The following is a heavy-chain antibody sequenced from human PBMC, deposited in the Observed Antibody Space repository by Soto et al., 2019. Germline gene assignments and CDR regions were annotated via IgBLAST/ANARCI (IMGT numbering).Heavy chain of an antibody. Sequence: EVQLLESEGCLVHPGGSLTVSCAASGFTFNNYAMTWVRQAPGKGLEWVSAISGGGDTTSYADSVKGRFTVSRDGSKNTLYLQMSSLRAEDTALYYCAKGRGGSGSLTPRLDFWGQGTLVTVSS. D-gene: IGHD3-10*01. CDR2: ISGGGDTT. V-gene: IGHV3-23*01. CDR1: GFTFNNYA. J-gene: IGHJ4*02. CDR3: AKGRGGSGSLTPRLDF.